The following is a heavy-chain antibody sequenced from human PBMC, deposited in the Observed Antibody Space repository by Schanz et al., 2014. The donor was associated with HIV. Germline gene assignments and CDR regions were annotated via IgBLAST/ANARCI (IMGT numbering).Heavy chain of an antibody. V-gene: IGHV3-33*06. Sequence: QVQLVESGGGVVQPGRSLRLSCVASGFSFRTFGMHWVRQAPGKGLEWVALIYYDGTNKYYTDSVKGRFTISRDNSKNTLYLQMNSLRAEDTAVYYCAKPEYDTSGNSQSHFDYWGQGTLVTVSS. J-gene: IGHJ4*02. CDR1: GFSFRTFG. CDR2: IYYDGTNK. D-gene: IGHD3-22*01. CDR3: AKPEYDTSGNSQSHFDY.